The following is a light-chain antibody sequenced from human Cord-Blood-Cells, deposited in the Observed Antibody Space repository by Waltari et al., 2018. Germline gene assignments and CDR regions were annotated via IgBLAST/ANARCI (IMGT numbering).Light chain of an antibody. CDR3: QQYYSYPIT. V-gene: IGKV1-8*01. J-gene: IGKJ5*01. CDR1: QGISSY. Sequence: AIRMTQSPSSFSASTRDRVTITCRASQGISSYLAWYQQKPGKAPKLLIYAASTLQSGVPSRFSGSGSGTDFTLTISCLQSEDFATYYGQQYYSYPITFGQGTRLEIK. CDR2: AAS.